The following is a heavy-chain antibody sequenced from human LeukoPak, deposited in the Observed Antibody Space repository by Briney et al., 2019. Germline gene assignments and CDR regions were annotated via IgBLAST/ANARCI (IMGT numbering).Heavy chain of an antibody. CDR1: RFTFSSYW. D-gene: IGHD3-22*01. CDR3: ARVQLPYYCDSSGYGVGY. V-gene: IGHV3-74*01. CDR2: INSDGSST. Sequence: GGSLRLSCAASRFTFSSYWMHWVRQAPGKGLVWVSRINSDGSSTSYADSVKGRFTISRDNAKNTLYLQMNSLRAEDTAVYYCARVQLPYYCDSSGYGVGYWGQGTLVTVSS. J-gene: IGHJ4*02.